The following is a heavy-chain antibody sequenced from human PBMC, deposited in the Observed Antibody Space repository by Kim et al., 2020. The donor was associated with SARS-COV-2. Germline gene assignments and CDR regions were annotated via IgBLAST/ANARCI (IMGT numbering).Heavy chain of an antibody. CDR3: ARDGSRYCSSTSCQSGYYYYGMYV. V-gene: IGHV1-18*01. J-gene: IGHJ6*02. D-gene: IGHD2-2*01. CDR1: GYAFSSYG. CDR2: ISAYNDNT. Sequence: ASVKVSCKASGYAFSSYGISWVRQAPGQGLEWMGWISAYNDNTKSAKKLQGRVTMTTDTSTSTAYMELRSLRSDDTAVYYCARDGSRYCSSTSCQSGYYYYGMYVWGQGTTVTVSS.